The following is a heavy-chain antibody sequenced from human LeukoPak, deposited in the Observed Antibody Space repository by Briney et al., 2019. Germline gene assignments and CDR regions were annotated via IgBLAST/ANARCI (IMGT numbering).Heavy chain of an antibody. CDR1: GGSISSGGYS. CDR3: ARPSPGIAAAGSEDY. D-gene: IGHD6-13*01. Sequence: PSQTLSLTCAVSGGSISSGGYSWSWIRQPPGKGLEWIGYIYHSGSTYYNPSLKSRVTISVDTSKNQFSLKLSSVTAADTAVYYCARPSPGIAAAGSEDYWGQGTLVTVSS. J-gene: IGHJ4*02. V-gene: IGHV4-30-2*03. CDR2: IYHSGST.